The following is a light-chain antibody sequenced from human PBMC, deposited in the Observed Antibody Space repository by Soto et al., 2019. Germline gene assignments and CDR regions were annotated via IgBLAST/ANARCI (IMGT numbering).Light chain of an antibody. CDR2: DVA. V-gene: IGKV1-39*01. CDR1: QSISNH. J-gene: IGKJ3*01. Sequence: DIQMTQSPSSLSASVGDRVIITCRASQSISNHLNWYQQKPGKAPQLLIYDVANLESGVPSRFSGSGSGTDFTLTISSLQPEDFATYCCQQSYRNLLIFGPGTKVDI. CDR3: QQSYRNLLI.